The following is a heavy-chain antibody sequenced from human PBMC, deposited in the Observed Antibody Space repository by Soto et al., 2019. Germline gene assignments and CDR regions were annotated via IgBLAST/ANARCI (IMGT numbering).Heavy chain of an antibody. CDR2: ISAYNGNT. CDR3: ARSTGVVAACRPTQNAPGY. Sequence: ASVKVSCKASGYTFTSYGISWVRQAPGQGLEWMGWISAYNGNTNYAQKLQGRVTMTTDTSTSTAYMELRSLRSDDTAVYYCARSTGVVAACRPTQNAPGYWGQGTLVTVSS. V-gene: IGHV1-18*04. J-gene: IGHJ4*02. D-gene: IGHD2-2*01. CDR1: GYTFTSYG.